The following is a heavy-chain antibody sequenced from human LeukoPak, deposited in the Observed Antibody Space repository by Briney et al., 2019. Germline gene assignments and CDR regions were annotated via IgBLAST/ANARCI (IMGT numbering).Heavy chain of an antibody. CDR2: IYSGGIT. Sequence: PGGSLRLSCAASGFTVTTNYMSWVRQAPGKGLEWVSVIYSGGITYYADSVKGRFTISRDSSKNTLYLQMNSLRVEDTAVYYCARRHSSGSNWGYGTLVTVSS. D-gene: IGHD6-19*01. J-gene: IGHJ4*01. V-gene: IGHV3-66*02. CDR1: GFTVTTNY. CDR3: ARRHSSGSN.